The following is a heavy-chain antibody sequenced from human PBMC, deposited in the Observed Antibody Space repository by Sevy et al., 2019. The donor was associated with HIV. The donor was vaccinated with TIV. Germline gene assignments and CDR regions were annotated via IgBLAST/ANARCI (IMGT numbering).Heavy chain of an antibody. CDR3: ARDTREKSFDY. J-gene: IGHJ4*02. CDR2: INTYNGNT. CDR1: GYTFISYP. Sequence: ASVKVSCKAFGYTFISYPISWVRQAPGQGLEWMGWINTYNGNTIRAHKVQGRVTLTTDTTSTAYLELRSLRYDDTAVYYCARDTREKSFDYWGQGTVVTVSS. V-gene: IGHV1-18*01.